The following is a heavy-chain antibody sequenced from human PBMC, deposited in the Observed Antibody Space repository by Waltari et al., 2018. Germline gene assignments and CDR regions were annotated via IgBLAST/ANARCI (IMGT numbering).Heavy chain of an antibody. V-gene: IGHV3-30-3*01. J-gene: IGHJ3*01. CDR3: VKELAVGTGAFDF. CDR2: ISNDVNIK. D-gene: IGHD3-9*01. CDR1: GVTFRSYP. Sequence: QVQLGESGGAVVEPGRSLRLSCAGCGVTFRSYPLHWVRQAPGKGLEWVAVISNDVNIKFYADSVKGRFTISRDNSKNTLYLQMSSLRPEDTAVYYCVKELAVGTGAFDFWGQGTLVTVS.